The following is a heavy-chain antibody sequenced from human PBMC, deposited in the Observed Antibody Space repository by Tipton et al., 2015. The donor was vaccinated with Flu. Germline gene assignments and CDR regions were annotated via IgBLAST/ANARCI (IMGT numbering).Heavy chain of an antibody. J-gene: IGHJ2*01. CDR3: ARSEGISVAGSALWYFDL. CDR2: IHHSGST. CDR1: GYSISSYVY. D-gene: IGHD6-19*01. V-gene: IGHV4-38-2*01. Sequence: TLSLTCDVSGYSISSYVYWGWVRQPPGKGLEWIGGIHHSGSTYYNPSLKSRVTILIDTSKNRFSLKLSSVTAADTAVFYCARSEGISVAGSALWYFDLWGRAPRSLCRQ.